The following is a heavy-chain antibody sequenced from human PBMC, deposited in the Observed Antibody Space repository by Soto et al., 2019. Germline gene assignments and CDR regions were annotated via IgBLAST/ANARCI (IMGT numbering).Heavy chain of an antibody. CDR2: FDPEDGET. CDR1: GYTLTELS. V-gene: IGHV1-24*01. D-gene: IGHD1-26*01. J-gene: IGHJ1*01. Sequence: ASVKVSGKVSGYTLTELSMHWVRQAPGKGLEWMGGFDPEDGETIYAQKFQGRVTMTEDTSTDTAYMELSSLRSEDTAVYYCATVPLTYSGSYWGYFQHWVQGTLVTVSS. CDR3: ATVPLTYSGSYWGYFQH.